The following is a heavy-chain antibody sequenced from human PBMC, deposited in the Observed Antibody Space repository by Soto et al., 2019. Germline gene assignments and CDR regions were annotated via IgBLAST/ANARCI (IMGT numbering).Heavy chain of an antibody. V-gene: IGHV3-33*01. CDR3: ARGNCSGDTCFFGGTH. D-gene: IGHD2-21*02. CDR1: GFTFSSYG. CDR2: IWYDGSNK. Sequence: GGSLRLSCAASGFTFSSYGMHRVRQAPGKGLEWVAVIWYDGSNKYYADSVKGRFTISRDNSKNTLYLEMNSLSVEDTAVYYCARGNCSGDTCFFGGTHWGRGTLVTVSS. J-gene: IGHJ4*02.